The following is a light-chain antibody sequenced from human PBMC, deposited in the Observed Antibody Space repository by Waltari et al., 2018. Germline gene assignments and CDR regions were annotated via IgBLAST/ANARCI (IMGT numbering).Light chain of an antibody. CDR3: QQCNSYLLT. CDR2: EAS. J-gene: IGKJ4*01. CDR1: QSIGSS. V-gene: IGKV1-5*03. Sequence: DIQMTQSPSTLSASVGDRVTITCRASQSIGSSLAWYQQKPGKAPKVVIYEASSLESGVPSRFSGSGAGTEFTLTISSLQPDDVATYYCQQCNSYLLTFGGGTKVEIK.